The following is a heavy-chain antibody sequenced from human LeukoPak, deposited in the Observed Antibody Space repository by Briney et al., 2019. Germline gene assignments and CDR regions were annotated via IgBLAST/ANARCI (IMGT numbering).Heavy chain of an antibody. D-gene: IGHD6-13*01. V-gene: IGHV4-34*01. Sequence: SETLSLTCAVYGGSFSGYYWSWIRRPPGKGLEGFGEINHSGSTNYNRSLKRRVTISVDTSKNQFSLKMSCVAAADTAVYYCARRLIIAAAGFDYWGQGTLVTVSS. CDR2: INHSGST. CDR3: ARRLIIAAAGFDY. J-gene: IGHJ4*02. CDR1: GGSFSGYY.